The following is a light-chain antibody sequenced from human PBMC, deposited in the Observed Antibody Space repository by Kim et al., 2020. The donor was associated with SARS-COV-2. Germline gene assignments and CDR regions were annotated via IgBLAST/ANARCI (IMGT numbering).Light chain of an antibody. CDR1: SSDVGGYKY. V-gene: IGLV2-14*01. CDR3: SSYIRGSTNYV. Sequence: QSALTQPASVSGSPGQSITISCTRTSSDVGGYKYVSWYQQHPGKAPKLVIYEVSNRPSGVSNRFSGYKSGNTASLTISGLQAEDEADYYCSSYIRGSTNYVFGTGTKVTVL. CDR2: EVS. J-gene: IGLJ1*01.